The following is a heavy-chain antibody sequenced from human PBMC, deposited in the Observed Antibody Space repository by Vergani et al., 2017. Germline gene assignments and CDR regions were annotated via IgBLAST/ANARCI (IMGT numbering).Heavy chain of an antibody. CDR3: ARGSGWYFDY. CDR2: IYYSGST. J-gene: IGHJ4*02. Sequence: QVQLQESGPGLVKPSQTLSLTCTVSGGSISSGGYYWTWIRQHPGRGLEWIGYIYYSGSTYYSPSLKSRVTISLDTSKNQFSLKLTSVTAADTAVYYCARGSGWYFDYWGQGTLVTVSS. V-gene: IGHV4-31*03. CDR1: GGSISSGGYY. D-gene: IGHD6-19*01.